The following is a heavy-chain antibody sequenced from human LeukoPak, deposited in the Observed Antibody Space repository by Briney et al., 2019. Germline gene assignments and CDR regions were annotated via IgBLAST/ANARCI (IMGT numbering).Heavy chain of an antibody. CDR1: GGPISSGSYY. J-gene: IGHJ4*02. CDR2: IYTSGGT. D-gene: IGHD6-13*01. Sequence: SDTLSLTCTLSGGPISSGSYYWSWIPQPAGTGLEWIGLIYTSGGTNYNPSLKSRVTISVDTSKNQFSLKLSSVTAADTAVYYCARGRYSSSWYVDFWGQGTLVTVSS. V-gene: IGHV4-61*02. CDR3: ARGRYSSSWYVDF.